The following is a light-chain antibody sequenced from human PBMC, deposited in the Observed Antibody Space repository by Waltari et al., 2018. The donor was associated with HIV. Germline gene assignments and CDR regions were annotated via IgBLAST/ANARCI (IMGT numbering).Light chain of an antibody. CDR2: WDN. CDR1: NSNIGINY. J-gene: IGLJ3*02. V-gene: IGLV1-47*01. CDR3: AAWDDSLSGRV. Sequence: QSVLTQPPSASGTPGQRVTIYCSGSNSNIGINYVYWYQQLPATAPKLLIYWDNQRPSGVPGRFSGSKSGTSASLAISGLRSEEEADYYCAAWDDSLSGRVFGGGTNLTVL.